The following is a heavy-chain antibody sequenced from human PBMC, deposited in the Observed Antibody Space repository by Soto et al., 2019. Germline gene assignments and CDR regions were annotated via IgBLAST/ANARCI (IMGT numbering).Heavy chain of an antibody. CDR2: IIPILGIA. D-gene: IGHD3-22*01. Sequence: SVKVSFKASGGTFSSYTISWVRQAPGQGLEWMGRIIPILGIANYAQKFQGRVTITADKSTSTAYMELSSLRSEDTAVYYCARDLRRQGYYDYWGQGTLVTVSS. V-gene: IGHV1-69*04. J-gene: IGHJ4*02. CDR3: ARDLRRQGYYDY. CDR1: GGTFSSYT.